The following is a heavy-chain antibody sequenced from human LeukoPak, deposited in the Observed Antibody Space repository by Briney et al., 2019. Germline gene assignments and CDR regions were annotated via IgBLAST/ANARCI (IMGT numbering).Heavy chain of an antibody. CDR3: ARADDSSGYYGAFDI. J-gene: IGHJ3*02. Sequence: GASVKVSCKASGYTFTGYYMHWVRQAPGQGLEWMGWINPNSGGTNYAQKFQGRVTMTRDTSISTAYMELSRLRSDDTAVYYCARADDSSGYYGAFDIWGQGTMVTVSS. CDR2: INPNSGGT. V-gene: IGHV1-2*02. CDR1: GYTFTGYY. D-gene: IGHD3-22*01.